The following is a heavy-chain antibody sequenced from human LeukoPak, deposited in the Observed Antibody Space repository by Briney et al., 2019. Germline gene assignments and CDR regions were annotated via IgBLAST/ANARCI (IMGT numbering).Heavy chain of an antibody. J-gene: IGHJ4*02. D-gene: IGHD3-3*01. V-gene: IGHV7-4-1*02. CDR2: INTNTGNP. CDR3: ARSMGSLEWLLYDFDY. Sequence: ASVKVSCKASGYTFTSYAMNWVRQAPGQGLEWMGWINTNTGNPTYAQGFTGRFVFSLDTSVSTAYLQISSLKAEDTAVYYCARSMGSLEWLLYDFDYWGQGTLVTVSS. CDR1: GYTFTSYA.